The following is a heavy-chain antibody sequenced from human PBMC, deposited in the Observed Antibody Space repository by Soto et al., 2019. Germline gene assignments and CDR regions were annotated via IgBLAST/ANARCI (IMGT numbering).Heavy chain of an antibody. D-gene: IGHD2-2*01. V-gene: IGHV4-31*03. Sequence: QVQLQESGPGLVKPSQTLTLTCSVSGGSINSGGYYWTWIRQHPGKGLERIGNIYYSGSTSYKPSLKSRVTISMDTSKTHFSLKLSSVTAADTAVYYCARSSISKKIDYWGQGTLVTVSS. CDR3: ARSSISKKIDY. CDR2: IYYSGST. J-gene: IGHJ4*02. CDR1: GGSINSGGYY.